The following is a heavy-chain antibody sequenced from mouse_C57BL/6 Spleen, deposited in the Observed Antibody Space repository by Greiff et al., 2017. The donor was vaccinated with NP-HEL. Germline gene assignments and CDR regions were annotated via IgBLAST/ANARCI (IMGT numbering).Heavy chain of an antibody. D-gene: IGHD2-1*01. J-gene: IGHJ4*01. CDR2: INPDSSTI. CDR1: GVDFSRYW. Sequence: EASGVDFSRYWMSWVRRAPGKGLEWIGEINPDSSTINYAPSLKDKFIISRDNAKNTLYLQMSKVRSEDTALYYCARGHYGNLYAMDYWGQGTSVTVSS. CDR3: ARGHYGNLYAMDY. V-gene: IGHV4-1*01.